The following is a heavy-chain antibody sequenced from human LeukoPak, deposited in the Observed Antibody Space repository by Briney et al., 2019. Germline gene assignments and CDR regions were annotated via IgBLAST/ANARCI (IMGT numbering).Heavy chain of an antibody. Sequence: GSLRLSCAAPGFTFRRFTMPWVRQAPGKGLEWVAVISFYENNAYYADSVKGRFTISRDDSKNTLFLQMNSLTTEDTAVYYCARDPSEYFDYWGQGTLVTVSS. CDR3: ARDPSEYFDY. V-gene: IGHV3-30*04. CDR2: ISFYENNA. J-gene: IGHJ4*02. CDR1: GFTFRRFT.